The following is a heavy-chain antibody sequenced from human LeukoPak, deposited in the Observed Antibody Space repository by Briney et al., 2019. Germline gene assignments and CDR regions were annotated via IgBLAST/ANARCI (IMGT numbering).Heavy chain of an antibody. CDR3: VRGYSFGPYGMDV. V-gene: IGHV3-64D*09. J-gene: IGHJ6*02. CDR1: GFPFGSYA. Sequence: GGSLRLSYSASGFPFGSYAMHWVRQAPGKGLEYVSAISDSGGSTYYADSVKGRFTISRDNSKNTLYLQMSSLRAEDTAVYFCVRGYSFGPYGMDVWGQGTTVTVSS. CDR2: ISDSGGST. D-gene: IGHD2-15*01.